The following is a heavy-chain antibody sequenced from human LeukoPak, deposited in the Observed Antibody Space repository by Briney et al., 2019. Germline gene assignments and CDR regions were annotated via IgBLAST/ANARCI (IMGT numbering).Heavy chain of an antibody. CDR2: ISGSGGST. V-gene: IGHV3-23*01. CDR1: GFTFSSYA. Sequence: GGALRLSCAASGFTFSSYAMSWVRQAPGKGLEWVSAISGSGGSTYYADSVKGRFTISRDNSKNTLYLQMNSLRAEDTAVYYCAKQTYYDFWSGYTDYWGQGTLVTVSS. D-gene: IGHD3-3*01. CDR3: AKQTYYDFWSGYTDY. J-gene: IGHJ4*02.